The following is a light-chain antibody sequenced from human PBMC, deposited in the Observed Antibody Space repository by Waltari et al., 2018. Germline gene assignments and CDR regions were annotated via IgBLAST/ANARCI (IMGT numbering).Light chain of an antibody. Sequence: QLVLTQSPSASASLGASVKLTCTLSSGHSTNVIAWLQKRPERGPRYLMKVNSDGSHNKGDEIPDRFSGSSYGAEHYLTISSLQSEDEADYYCQTGGHGTWVFGGGTKLTVL. V-gene: IGLV4-69*01. CDR1: SGHSTNV. CDR3: QTGGHGTWV. J-gene: IGLJ3*02. CDR2: VNSDGSH.